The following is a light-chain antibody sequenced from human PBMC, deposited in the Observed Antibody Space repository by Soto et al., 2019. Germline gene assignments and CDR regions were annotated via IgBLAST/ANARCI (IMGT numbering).Light chain of an antibody. CDR3: QHYNNWPRT. V-gene: IGKV3-15*01. J-gene: IGKJ1*01. CDR1: QSVSSN. CDR2: GAS. Sequence: EIMMTQSPATLSVYPGERATLSCRASQSVSSNLAWYQQKPGQAPRLLIYGASTRATGIPARFSGSGSGTEFTLTISSLQSEDFAVYYCQHYNNWPRTFGQGTKVEIK.